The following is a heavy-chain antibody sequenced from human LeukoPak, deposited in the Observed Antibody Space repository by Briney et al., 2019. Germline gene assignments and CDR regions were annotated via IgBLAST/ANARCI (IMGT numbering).Heavy chain of an antibody. CDR2: INLNSGGT. D-gene: IGHD2-21*02. V-gene: IGHV1-2*02. J-gene: IGHJ4*02. CDR1: GYTFTGYY. Sequence: ASVKVSCKASGYTFTGYYMHWVRQAPGEGLEWMGWINLNSGGTNYAQKFQGRVTMTRDTSISTAYMELSRLRSDDTAVYYCARGPLYCGGDCFNDYWGQGTLVTVSS. CDR3: ARGPLYCGGDCFNDY.